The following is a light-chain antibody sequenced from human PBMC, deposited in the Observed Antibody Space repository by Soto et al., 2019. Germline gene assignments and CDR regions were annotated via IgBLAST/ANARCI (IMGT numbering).Light chain of an antibody. CDR3: SSYAGSNNYV. Sequence: QSVLTQPPSASGSPGQSVTISCTVTSSDVGGYNYVSWYQRHPGKAPKLMIFEVTKRPSGVPDRFSGSKSGNTASLTVSGLQAEDESDYYCSSYAGSNNYVFGAGTKLTVL. CDR2: EVT. CDR1: SSDVGGYNY. J-gene: IGLJ1*01. V-gene: IGLV2-8*01.